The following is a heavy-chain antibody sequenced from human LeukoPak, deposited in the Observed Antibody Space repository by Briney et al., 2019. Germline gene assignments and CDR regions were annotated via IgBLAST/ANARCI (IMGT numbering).Heavy chain of an antibody. J-gene: IGHJ5*02. CDR2: IYYSGST. Sequence: SETLSLTCTVSGGSINSYYWSWIRQPLGKGLEWIGYIYYSGSTNYNPSLKSRVTISVDTSKNQFSLKMSSVTAADTAVYYCARARDGHINNWFDPWGQGTLVTVSS. V-gene: IGHV4-59*01. CDR3: ARARDGHINNWFDP. D-gene: IGHD5-24*01. CDR1: GGSINSYY.